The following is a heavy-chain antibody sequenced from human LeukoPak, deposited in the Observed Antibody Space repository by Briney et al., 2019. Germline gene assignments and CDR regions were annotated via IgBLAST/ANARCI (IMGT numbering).Heavy chain of an antibody. CDR3: ATDPHRIAVAVNFDY. J-gene: IGHJ4*02. D-gene: IGHD6-19*01. Sequence: ASVKVSCKASGYTFTGCYMHWVRQAPGQGLEWMGWIDPNSGGTNYAQKFQGRVTMTRDTSISTAYMELSSLRSEDTAVYYCATDPHRIAVAVNFDYWGQGTLVTVSS. V-gene: IGHV1-2*02. CDR2: IDPNSGGT. CDR1: GYTFTGCY.